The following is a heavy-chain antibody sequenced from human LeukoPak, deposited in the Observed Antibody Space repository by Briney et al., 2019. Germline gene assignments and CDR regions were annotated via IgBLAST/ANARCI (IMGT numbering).Heavy chain of an antibody. D-gene: IGHD3-22*01. J-gene: IGHJ3*02. CDR1: GYTFTSYD. Sequence: ASVKVSCKASGYTFTSYDINWVRQATGQGLEWMGWMNPNSGNTGYAQKFHGRVTMTRNTSISTAYMELSSLRSEDTAVYYCARAWYYYDSSGYLLDAFDIWGQGTMVTVSS. CDR2: MNPNSGNT. V-gene: IGHV1-8*01. CDR3: ARAWYYYDSSGYLLDAFDI.